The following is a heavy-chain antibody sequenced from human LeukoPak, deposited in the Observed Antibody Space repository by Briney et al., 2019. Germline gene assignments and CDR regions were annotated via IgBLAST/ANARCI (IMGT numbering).Heavy chain of an antibody. Sequence: ASVEASCKASGYTFTSYYMHWVRQAPGQGLEWMGIINRSSRSTSYAQKYQGRLTMTRDTPTSTVYMELNSLRSEDTAVYYCARASQGKWLFEYWGQGTLVTVSS. J-gene: IGHJ4*02. V-gene: IGHV1-46*01. CDR2: INRSSRST. CDR3: ARASQGKWLFEY. CDR1: GYTFTSYY. D-gene: IGHD3-22*01.